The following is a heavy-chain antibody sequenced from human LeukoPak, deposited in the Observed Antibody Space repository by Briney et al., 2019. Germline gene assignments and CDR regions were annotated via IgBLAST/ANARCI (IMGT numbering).Heavy chain of an antibody. CDR1: GFTFSSYA. V-gene: IGHV3-23*03. CDR2: IYIDDSM. D-gene: IGHD2-15*01. CDR3: ATGYCSGGSCYWFDY. Sequence: GGSLRLSCAASGFTFSSYAMSWVRQAPGKGLEWVSVIYIDDSMSYADSVKDRFTISRDDSKNTLYLQMNSLRVEDTAVYYCATGYCSGGSCYWFDYWGQGALVSVSS. J-gene: IGHJ4*02.